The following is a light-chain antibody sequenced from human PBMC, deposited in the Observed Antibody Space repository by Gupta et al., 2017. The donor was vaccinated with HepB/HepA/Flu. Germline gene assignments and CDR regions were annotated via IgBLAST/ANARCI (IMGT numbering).Light chain of an antibody. J-gene: IGKJ1*01. CDR3: QHYGSSRA. Sequence: EIVLTQFPGTLSLSPGERATLSCRASQSVSSYLAWYQQKPGQAPRLLIYSTSSRATGIPDRFSGSGSGTNFTLTISRLEPEDFAVYYCQHYGSSRAFGQGTKVEIK. V-gene: IGKV3-20*01. CDR1: QSVSSY. CDR2: STS.